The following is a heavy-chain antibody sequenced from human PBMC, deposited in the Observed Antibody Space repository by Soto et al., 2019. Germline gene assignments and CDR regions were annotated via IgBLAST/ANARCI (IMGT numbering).Heavy chain of an antibody. CDR2: ISYDGRNT. V-gene: IGHV3-33*01. Sequence: GGSLRLSCAASGFPFGGYGMHWVRQATGKGLEWAAAISYDGRNTYYADSVQGRFAISRDNSKNTMYLQMNSLRVEDTAVYYCARAKWHDGSGRVREFDYWGQGALVTVSS. D-gene: IGHD3-10*01. CDR3: ARAKWHDGSGRVREFDY. J-gene: IGHJ4*02. CDR1: GFPFGGYG.